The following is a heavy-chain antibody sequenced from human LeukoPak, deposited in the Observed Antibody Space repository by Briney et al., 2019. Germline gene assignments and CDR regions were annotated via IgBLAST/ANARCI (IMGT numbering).Heavy chain of an antibody. D-gene: IGHD4-17*01. CDR2: ISYDGSNK. Sequence: PGGSLRLSCAASGFTFSNYVMHWVRQAPGKGLDWVAVISYDGSNKYYADSVKGRFTISRDNSKNSLYLQMNSLRAEDTAVYYCARAFYGDGPDYWGQGTLVTVSS. CDR1: GFTFSNYV. J-gene: IGHJ4*02. V-gene: IGHV3-30*03. CDR3: ARAFYGDGPDY.